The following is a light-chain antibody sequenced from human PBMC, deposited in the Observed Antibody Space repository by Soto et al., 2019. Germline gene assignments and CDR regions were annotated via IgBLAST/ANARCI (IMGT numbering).Light chain of an antibody. Sequence: EIVLTQSPGTLSVSPGEGATVSCRASQSVSSHLAWYQHKPCQAPRLIFYDASSRATGIPDRFSGSGSGTDFTLTITRLEPEDFAVYYCQQYVTSSTRTFGQGTKVDIK. CDR1: QSVSSH. CDR3: QQYVTSSTRT. CDR2: DAS. J-gene: IGKJ1*01. V-gene: IGKV3-20*01.